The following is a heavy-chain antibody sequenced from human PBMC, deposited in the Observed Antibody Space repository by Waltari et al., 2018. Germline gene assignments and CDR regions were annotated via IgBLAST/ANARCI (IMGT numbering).Heavy chain of an antibody. CDR1: GGSISSSSYY. J-gene: IGHJ4*02. D-gene: IGHD6-13*01. CDR3: ARVGSSSWYADY. V-gene: IGHV4-39*07. Sequence: QLQLQESGPGLVKPSETLSLTCTVSGGSISSSSYYWGWIRQPPGKGLEWIGSIYYSGSTYYNPSLKRRVTMSGDTSKNQFSLKLSSVTAADTAVYYCARVGSSSWYADYWGQGTLVTVSS. CDR2: IYYSGST.